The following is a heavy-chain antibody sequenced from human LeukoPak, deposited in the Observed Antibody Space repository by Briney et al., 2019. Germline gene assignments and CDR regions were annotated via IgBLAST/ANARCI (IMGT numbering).Heavy chain of an antibody. V-gene: IGHV3-21*01. D-gene: IGHD3-22*01. CDR2: ISSSSSYI. Sequence: GGSLRLSCAASGFTFSSYSMNWVRQAPGKGLEWVSSISSSSSYIYYADSVKGRFTISRDNAKNSLYLQMNRQRAEDTAVYYCARDYDSSGYYYPHFDYWGQGTLVTVSS. J-gene: IGHJ4*02. CDR1: GFTFSSYS. CDR3: ARDYDSSGYYYPHFDY.